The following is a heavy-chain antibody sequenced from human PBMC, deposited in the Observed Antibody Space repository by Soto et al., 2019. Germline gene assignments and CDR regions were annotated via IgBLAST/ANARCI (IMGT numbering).Heavy chain of an antibody. J-gene: IGHJ6*02. Sequence: GVSLRLSCAASGFTFSNAWMNWVRQAPGKGLEWVGRIKSKTDGGTTDYAAPVKGRFTISRDDSKNTLYLQMNSLKTEDTAVYYCTTVDDRLRYFDWLLYPGTDYYGMDVWGQGTTVTVSS. V-gene: IGHV3-15*07. CDR3: TTVDDRLRYFDWLLYPGTDYYGMDV. D-gene: IGHD3-9*01. CDR2: IKSKTDGGTT. CDR1: GFTFSNAW.